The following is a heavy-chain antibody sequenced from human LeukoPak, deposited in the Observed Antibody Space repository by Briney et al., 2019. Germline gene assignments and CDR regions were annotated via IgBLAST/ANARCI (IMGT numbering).Heavy chain of an antibody. J-gene: IGHJ5*02. CDR3: ASDRSGGSSYECWFDP. CDR2: IKQDGSEK. D-gene: IGHD2-15*01. CDR1: GFTLSSYW. Sequence: GGSLRLSCAASGFTLSSYWMRWVRQAPGKGLEWAANIKQDGSEKYYVDSVKGRFTISRDNAKNSLYLQMNSLRAEDTAVYYCASDRSGGSSYECWFDPWGQGTLVTVSS. V-gene: IGHV3-7*01.